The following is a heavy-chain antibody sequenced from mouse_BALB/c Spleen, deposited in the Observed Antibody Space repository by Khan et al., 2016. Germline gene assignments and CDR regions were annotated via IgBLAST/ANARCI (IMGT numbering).Heavy chain of an antibody. Sequence: VQLKQSGAELVKPGASVKLSCTASGFNIKDTYIHWVKQRPEQGLDWIGRIDPANGNTKYDPKFQGKATVTADTSSNTAYLQFRSLTSEDTAVYYCARLGDDYDWFSYGGQGTLVTVSA. V-gene: IGHV14-3*02. J-gene: IGHJ3*01. CDR2: IDPANGNT. D-gene: IGHD2-4*01. CDR3: ARLGDDYDWFSY. CDR1: GFNIKDTY.